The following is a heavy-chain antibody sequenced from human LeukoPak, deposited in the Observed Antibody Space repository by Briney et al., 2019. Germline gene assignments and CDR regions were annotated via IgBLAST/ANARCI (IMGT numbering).Heavy chain of an antibody. Sequence: ASVKVSCKVSGYTLTELSMHWVRRAPGKGLEWMGGFDPEDGETIYAQKFQGRVTMTEDTSTDTAYMELSSLRSEDTAVYYCATTLWSGYLGPLGAFDIWGQGTMVTVSS. J-gene: IGHJ3*02. CDR3: ATTLWSGYLGPLGAFDI. CDR2: FDPEDGET. CDR1: GYTLTELS. D-gene: IGHD3-3*01. V-gene: IGHV1-24*01.